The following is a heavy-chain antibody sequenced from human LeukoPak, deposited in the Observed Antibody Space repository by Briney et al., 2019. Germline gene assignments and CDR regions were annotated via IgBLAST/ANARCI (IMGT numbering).Heavy chain of an antibody. CDR2: INSDGSDT. CDR3: AKDTVYDSSGYCTFDY. J-gene: IGHJ4*02. D-gene: IGHD3-22*01. V-gene: IGHV3-74*01. Sequence: PGGSLRLSCAASGFTFSTYWIHWVRQAPGKGLVWVSRINSDGSDTIYADSVKGRFTISRDNSKNTLYLQMNSLRAEDTAVYYCAKDTVYDSSGYCTFDYWGQGTLVTVSS. CDR1: GFTFSTYW.